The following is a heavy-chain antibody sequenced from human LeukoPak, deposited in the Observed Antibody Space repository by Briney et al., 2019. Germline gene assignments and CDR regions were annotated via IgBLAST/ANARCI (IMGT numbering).Heavy chain of an antibody. J-gene: IGHJ4*02. D-gene: IGHD4-17*01. CDR2: IKPDGSEK. Sequence: GGSLRLSCAASGFTFSSYWMDWVRQAPGKGLEWVANIKPDGSEKYYVDSVKGRFTISRDNAKNSLYLQMNSLRVEDTAVYYCARDKYGAYFDSWGQGTLVTVSS. CDR3: ARDKYGAYFDS. V-gene: IGHV3-7*04. CDR1: GFTFSSYW.